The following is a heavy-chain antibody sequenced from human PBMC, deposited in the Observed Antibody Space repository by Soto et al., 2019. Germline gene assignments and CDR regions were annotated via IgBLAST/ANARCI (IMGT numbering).Heavy chain of an antibody. D-gene: IGHD5-12*01. CDR3: ASPKDGYNLEGDAFDI. J-gene: IGHJ3*02. Sequence: EVQLVQSGAEVKKPGESLRISCKGSGYSFTSYWISWVRQMPGKGLEWMGRIDPSDSYTNYSPSFQGHVTISADKSISTAYLQWSSLKASDTAMYYCASPKDGYNLEGDAFDIWGQGTMVTVSS. CDR2: IDPSDSYT. CDR1: GYSFTSYW. V-gene: IGHV5-10-1*03.